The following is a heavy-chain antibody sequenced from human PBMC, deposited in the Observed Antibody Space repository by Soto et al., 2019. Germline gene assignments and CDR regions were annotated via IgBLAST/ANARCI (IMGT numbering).Heavy chain of an antibody. CDR2: IIGNGDTT. V-gene: IGHV3-23*01. J-gene: IGHJ4*02. CDR3: AKDYDYGDSLPFDY. Sequence: EVQLLEAGGGLVQPGGSLRLSCAASGFSFRNYGMSWVRQAPGKGLEWLSAIIGNGDTTYYAASVRGRFTISRDNSKDTLYLQLNDLGAADTAIDYCAKDYDYGDSLPFDYWGLGTLVTVSS. CDR1: GFSFRNYG. D-gene: IGHD4-17*01.